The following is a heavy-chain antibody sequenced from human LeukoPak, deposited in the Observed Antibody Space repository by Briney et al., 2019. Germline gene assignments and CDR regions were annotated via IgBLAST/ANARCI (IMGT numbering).Heavy chain of an antibody. CDR1: GYSFTSYW. CDR3: ARRGVVGGYDYGMDV. D-gene: IGHD2-15*01. Sequence: GESLKISCKGSGYSFTSYWIGWVRHMPGKGLEWMGIIYPGDSDTRYSPSFQGQVTISADKSISTAYLQWSSLKASDTAMYYCARRGVVGGYDYGMDVWGQGTTVNVSS. V-gene: IGHV5-51*01. J-gene: IGHJ6*02. CDR2: IYPGDSDT.